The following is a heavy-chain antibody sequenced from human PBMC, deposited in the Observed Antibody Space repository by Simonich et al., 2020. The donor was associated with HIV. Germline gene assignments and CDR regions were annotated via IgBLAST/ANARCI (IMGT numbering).Heavy chain of an antibody. V-gene: IGHV1-18*01. CDR2: IRTYTGNT. CDR1: GYTFTNYA. J-gene: IGHJ4*02. CDR3: ARGGNWFDY. Sequence: QIQLVQSGGEVKKPGASVKVSCKASGYTFTNYAINWVRQAPGQGLDWMGWIRTYTGNTTYAQNLQGRVTMTTDTSARTAYMELRSLRSDDTAVYYCARGGNWFDYWGQGTLVTVSS. D-gene: IGHD1-1*01.